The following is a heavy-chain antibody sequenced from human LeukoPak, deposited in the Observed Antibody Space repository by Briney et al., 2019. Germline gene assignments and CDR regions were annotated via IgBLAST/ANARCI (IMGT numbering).Heavy chain of an antibody. Sequence: GASVKVSCKASGYTFTSHGISWVRQAPGQGLEWMGWISANNGDTKYAEKFPGRVTMTTDTSTGTAYMELRSQRSDDTAVYYCATATNWNNASDYWGQGTLVTVSS. CDR2: ISANNGDT. J-gene: IGHJ4*02. CDR3: ATATNWNNASDY. CDR1: GYTFTSHG. V-gene: IGHV1-18*01. D-gene: IGHD1/OR15-1a*01.